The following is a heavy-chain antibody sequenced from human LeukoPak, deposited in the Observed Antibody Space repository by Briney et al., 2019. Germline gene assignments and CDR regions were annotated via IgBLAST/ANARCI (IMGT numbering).Heavy chain of an antibody. CDR1: GGSISSSSYY. D-gene: IGHD3-16*01. CDR3: ARLFGPAIKAIDY. CDR2: ICYSGST. Sequence: SETLSLTCTVSGGSISSSSYYWGWIRQPPGKGLEWIGSICYSGSTYYNPSLKSRVTISVDTSKNQFSLKLSSVTAADTAVYYCARLFGPAIKAIDYWGQGTLVTVSS. V-gene: IGHV4-39*01. J-gene: IGHJ4*02.